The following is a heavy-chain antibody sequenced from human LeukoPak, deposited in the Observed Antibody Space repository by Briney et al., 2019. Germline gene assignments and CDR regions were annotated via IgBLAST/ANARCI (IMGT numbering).Heavy chain of an antibody. V-gene: IGHV1-69*05. Sequence: GASVKVSCKASGGTFSSYAISWVRQAPGQGLEWMGGIIPIFGTANYAQKFQGRVTITTDESTSTAYMELSSLRSEDTAVYYCARGGTIFGVVTGANYYYYYMDVWGKGTTVTVSS. CDR1: GGTFSSYA. CDR2: IIPIFGTA. D-gene: IGHD3-3*01. J-gene: IGHJ6*03. CDR3: ARGGTIFGVVTGANYYYYYMDV.